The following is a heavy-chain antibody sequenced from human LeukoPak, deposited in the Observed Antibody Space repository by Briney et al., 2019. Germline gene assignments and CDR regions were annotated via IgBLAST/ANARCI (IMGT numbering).Heavy chain of an antibody. J-gene: IGHJ4*02. CDR2: IKSKNDGGTT. V-gene: IGHV3-15*01. D-gene: IGHD2-8*01. CDR1: GFTFSNAW. Sequence: GGPLRLSCAASGFTFSNAWMSWVRQAPGKGLEWIGRIKSKNDGGTTDYAAPAKGRLTFSRDDSRDTVYLQLNSLRTEDTAVYYCTTDPMNGYYFDYWGQGTLVTVSS. CDR3: TTDPMNGYYFDY.